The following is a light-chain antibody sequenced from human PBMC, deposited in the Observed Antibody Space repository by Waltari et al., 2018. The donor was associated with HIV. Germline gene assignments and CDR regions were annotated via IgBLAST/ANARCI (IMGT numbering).Light chain of an antibody. V-gene: IGKV3-20*01. J-gene: IGKJ3*01. CDR2: GAS. CDR1: QSVSKNY. CDR3: QQYGSSPCT. Sequence: EIVLTQSPGTLSLSPGERATLSCRASQSVSKNYLAWYQQKSGQAPRLLIYGASSRATGIADRFSGSGSGTDFTLTISRLEPEDFAVYYCQQYGSSPCTFGPGTRVDLK.